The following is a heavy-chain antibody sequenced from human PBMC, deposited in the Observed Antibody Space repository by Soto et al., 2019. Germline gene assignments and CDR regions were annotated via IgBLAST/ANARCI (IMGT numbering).Heavy chain of an antibody. J-gene: IGHJ4*02. Sequence: EVQLVESGGGLVQPGGSLRLSCAASGFTFSSYSMNWVRQAPGKGLEWVSYISRSSSTIYYADSVKGRFTISRDNAKNSLYLQMNSLRDEDTAVYYCARPRSPVSCSGGSCYFDYWGQGTLVTVSS. CDR3: ARPRSPVSCSGGSCYFDY. V-gene: IGHV3-48*02. D-gene: IGHD2-15*01. CDR1: GFTFSSYS. CDR2: ISRSSSTI.